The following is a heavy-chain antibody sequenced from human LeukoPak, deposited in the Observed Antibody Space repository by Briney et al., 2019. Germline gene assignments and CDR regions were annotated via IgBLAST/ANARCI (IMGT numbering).Heavy chain of an antibody. Sequence: GGSLRLSCAASGFTVSSYSMNWVRKAPGKGLGWVSYVSSSGTTTYYADSVKGRFTISRDNGKNLVSLQMNSLRDEDTAVYYCARADRDGNKRFLDWGQGTLVTVSS. D-gene: IGHD5-24*01. CDR1: GFTVSSYS. J-gene: IGHJ4*02. CDR3: ARADRDGNKRFLD. CDR2: VSSSGTTT. V-gene: IGHV3-48*02.